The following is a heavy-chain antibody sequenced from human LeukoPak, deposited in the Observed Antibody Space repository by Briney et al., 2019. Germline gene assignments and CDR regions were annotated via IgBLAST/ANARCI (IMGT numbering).Heavy chain of an antibody. CDR3: GRGGSVYRAVTLGY. CDR1: GFTFSSYG. Sequence: GRSLRLSCAASGFTFSSYGMHWVRQAPGKGLEWVAVIWYDGSNKYYADSVKGRFTISRDNSKNTLYLQMNSLRAEDTAVYYCGRGGSVYRAVTLGYWGQGTLVTVSS. D-gene: IGHD3-16*01. CDR2: IWYDGSNK. V-gene: IGHV3-33*01. J-gene: IGHJ4*02.